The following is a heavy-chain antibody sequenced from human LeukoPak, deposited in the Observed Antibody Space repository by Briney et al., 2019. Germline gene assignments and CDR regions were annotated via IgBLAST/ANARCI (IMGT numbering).Heavy chain of an antibody. CDR3: ARAARYGGNRWWFDP. CDR2: IYYSGST. Sequence: SETLSLTCTVSGGSISSGGYYWSWIRQHPGKGLEWIGYIYYSGSTYYNPSLKSRVTITVDTSKNQFSLKLSSVTAADTAVYYRARAARYGGNRWWFDPWGQGTLVTVSS. CDR1: GGSISSGGYY. V-gene: IGHV4-31*03. D-gene: IGHD4-23*01. J-gene: IGHJ5*02.